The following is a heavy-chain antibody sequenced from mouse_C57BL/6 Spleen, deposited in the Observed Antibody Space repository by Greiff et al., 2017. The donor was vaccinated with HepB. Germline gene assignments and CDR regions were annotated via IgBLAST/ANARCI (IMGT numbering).Heavy chain of an antibody. Sequence: EVKLMESGPELVKPGDSVKISCKASGYSFTGYFMNWVMQSHGKSLEWIGRINPYNGDTFYNQKFKGKATLTVDKSSSTANMELRSLTSEDSAVYYCARDYGSPSMDYWGQGTSVTVSS. CDR2: INPYNGDT. CDR1: GYSFTGYF. V-gene: IGHV1-20*01. J-gene: IGHJ4*01. D-gene: IGHD1-1*01. CDR3: ARDYGSPSMDY.